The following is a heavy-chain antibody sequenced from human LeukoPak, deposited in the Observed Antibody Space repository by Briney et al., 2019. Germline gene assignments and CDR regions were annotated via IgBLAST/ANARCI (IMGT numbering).Heavy chain of an antibody. CDR3: ARMTYDPQGVDV. J-gene: IGHJ6*04. CDR1: AASITSYY. D-gene: IGHD5-12*01. V-gene: IGHV4-59*01. CDR2: IDNTEST. Sequence: SETLSLTCTVSAASITSYYWSWIRQPPGKGLEWIGYIDNTESTNYNPSLKSRITISVDKSKNQFSLKLSSVTAADTAVYYCARMTYDPQGVDVGGKGTTVTVSS.